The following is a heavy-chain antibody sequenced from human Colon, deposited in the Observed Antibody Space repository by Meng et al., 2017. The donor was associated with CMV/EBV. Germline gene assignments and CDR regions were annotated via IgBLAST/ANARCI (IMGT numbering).Heavy chain of an antibody. Sequence: ASVKVSCKVSGYSLTELSIHWVRQAPGKGLEWMGGSDPKDGGTVYAERFQGRLSMTEDTSTATAYMELSSLTIDDTAVYYCTTQSGWSMSWFDPWGQGTLVTVSS. V-gene: IGHV1-24*01. CDR2: SDPKDGGT. CDR3: TTQSGWSMSWFDP. J-gene: IGHJ5*02. D-gene: IGHD6-19*01. CDR1: GYSLTELS.